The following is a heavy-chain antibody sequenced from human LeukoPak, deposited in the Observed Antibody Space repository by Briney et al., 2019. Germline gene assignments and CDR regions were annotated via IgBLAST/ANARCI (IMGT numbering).Heavy chain of an antibody. J-gene: IGHJ3*02. CDR2: IYYSGST. Sequence: SETLSLTCTVSGGSISSGGYYWSWIRQHPGKGLEWIGYIYYSGSTYYNPSPKSRVTISVDTSKNQFSLKLSSVTAADTAVYYCARHSPRIRAFDIWGQGTMVTVSS. CDR1: GGSISSGGYY. D-gene: IGHD2-15*01. V-gene: IGHV4-31*03. CDR3: ARHSPRIRAFDI.